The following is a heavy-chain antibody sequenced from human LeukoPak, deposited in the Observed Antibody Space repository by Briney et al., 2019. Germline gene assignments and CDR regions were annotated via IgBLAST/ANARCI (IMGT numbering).Heavy chain of an antibody. V-gene: IGHV1-69*05. Sequence: ASVKVSCKASVGTFSSYAISWVRQAPGQGLEWMGEIIPIFGKANYAQKFQGRVTITTDESTSTAYMELSSLRSEDTAVYYCARGPYDSRGYYYSFDQWGQGTLDRVSS. CDR1: VGTFSSYA. CDR2: IIPIFGKA. J-gene: IGHJ4*02. CDR3: ARGPYDSRGYYYSFDQ. D-gene: IGHD3-22*01.